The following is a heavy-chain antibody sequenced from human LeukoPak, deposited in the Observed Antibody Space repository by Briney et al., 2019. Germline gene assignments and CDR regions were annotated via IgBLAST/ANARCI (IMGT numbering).Heavy chain of an antibody. D-gene: IGHD2-15*01. CDR1: GGSISIYY. CDR3: ARAEADPPYCYYGMDV. CDR2: IYYSGST. J-gene: IGHJ6*02. Sequence: SETLSLTCTVSGGSISIYYWSWIRQPPGKGLEWIGYIYYSGSTNYNPSLKSRVTISVDTSKNQFSLKLSSVTAADTAVYYCARAEADPPYCYYGMDVWGQGTTVTVSS. V-gene: IGHV4-59*08.